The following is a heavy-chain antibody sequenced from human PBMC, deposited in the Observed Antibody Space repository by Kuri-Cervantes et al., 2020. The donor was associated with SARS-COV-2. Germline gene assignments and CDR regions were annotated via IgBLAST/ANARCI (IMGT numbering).Heavy chain of an antibody. D-gene: IGHD2-2*02. Sequence: GESLKISCAASGFTFRSHAMHWVRQAPGKGLEWVALISYDGSNKYYADSVKGRFIISRDNSKNTLYLQMNSLRAEDTAVYYCARALLCSSTSCYTDAFDIWGQGTMVTVSS. CDR3: ARALLCSSTSCYTDAFDI. CDR1: GFTFRSHA. V-gene: IGHV3-30-3*01. CDR2: ISYDGSNK. J-gene: IGHJ3*02.